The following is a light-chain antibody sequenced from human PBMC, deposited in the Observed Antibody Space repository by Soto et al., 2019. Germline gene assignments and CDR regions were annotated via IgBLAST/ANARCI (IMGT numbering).Light chain of an antibody. CDR3: QQLNTYPLS. CDR1: QVINSN. CDR2: AAS. Sequence: DIQLTQSPSFLSASLGDRVTITCRASQVINSNLAWYQQKSGKAPKLLIYAASNLQSGVPSRFSGSVSGTEFTLTISSLQPGDFATYYCQQLNTYPLSFGGGTKVEIK. J-gene: IGKJ4*01. V-gene: IGKV1-9*01.